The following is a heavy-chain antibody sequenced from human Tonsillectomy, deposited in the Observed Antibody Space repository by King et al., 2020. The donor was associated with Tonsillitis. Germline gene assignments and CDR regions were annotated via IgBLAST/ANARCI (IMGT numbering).Heavy chain of an antibody. D-gene: IGHD2-15*01. Sequence: VQLVESGGGVVQPGRSLRLSCAASGFTFSNYAMHWVRQAPGKGLEWVAVISYDGSNKYYADSVKGRFTISRDNSKNTLYLQMNSLRAEDTAVYYCAGDLSPYCSGGSCYSFDYWGQGTLVTVSS. V-gene: IGHV3-30-3*01. CDR1: GFTFSNYA. J-gene: IGHJ4*02. CDR3: AGDLSPYCSGGSCYSFDY. CDR2: ISYDGSNK.